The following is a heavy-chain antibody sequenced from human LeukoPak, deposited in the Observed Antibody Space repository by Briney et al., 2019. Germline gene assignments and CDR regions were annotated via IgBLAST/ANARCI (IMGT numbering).Heavy chain of an antibody. CDR2: IYYSGST. Sequence: SETLSLTCTVSGGSISSGGYYWGWIRQPPGKGLEWIGNIYYSGSTYHNPSLKSRVTISVDTSKNQFSLKLSSVTAADTAVYYCARLCGGDCYSLDYWGQGTLVTVSS. V-gene: IGHV4-39*01. D-gene: IGHD2-21*02. CDR3: ARLCGGDCYSLDY. J-gene: IGHJ4*02. CDR1: GGSISSGGYY.